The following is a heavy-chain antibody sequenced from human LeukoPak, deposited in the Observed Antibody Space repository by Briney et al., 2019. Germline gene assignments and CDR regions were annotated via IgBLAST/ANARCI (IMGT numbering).Heavy chain of an antibody. CDR3: PRDLRAVAGTGGNY. CDR1: GGTFSSYG. Sequence: GGSLRVSCAASGGTFSSYGISWVRQAPGKGLEWVGCIKEDGGGIYYVESVKGRFTISRDNANNSLYLQMSSLRAEETAVYYCPRDLRAVAGTGGNYWGQGTLVTVSS. CDR2: IKEDGGGI. D-gene: IGHD6-19*01. J-gene: IGHJ4*02. V-gene: IGHV3-7*05.